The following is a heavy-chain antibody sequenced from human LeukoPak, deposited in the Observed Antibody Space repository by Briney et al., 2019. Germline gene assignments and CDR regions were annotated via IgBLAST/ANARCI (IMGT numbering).Heavy chain of an antibody. CDR2: ISWNSGSI. CDR3: AKARRRWYFDL. Sequence: AGGSLRLSCTASGFTFDDYAMHRVRQAPGKGLEWVSGISWNSGSIGYADSVKGRFTISRDNAKNSLYLQMNSLRAEDTALYYCAKARRRWYFDLWGRGTLVTVSS. CDR1: GFTFDDYA. V-gene: IGHV3-9*01. J-gene: IGHJ2*01.